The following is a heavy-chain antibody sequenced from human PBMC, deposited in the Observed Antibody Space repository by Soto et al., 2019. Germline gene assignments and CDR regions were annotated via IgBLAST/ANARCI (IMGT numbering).Heavy chain of an antibody. V-gene: IGHV3-48*01. CDR2: ISSSSSTI. J-gene: IGHJ6*03. Sequence: PGGSLRLSCAASGFTFSSYSMNWVRQAPGKGLEWVSYISSSSSTIYYADSVKGRFTISRDNAKNSLYLQMNSLRAEDTAVYYCERVEETVTTHYMDVLGKWTTVTVSS. CDR3: ERVEETVTTHYMDV. CDR1: GFTFSSYS. D-gene: IGHD4-17*01.